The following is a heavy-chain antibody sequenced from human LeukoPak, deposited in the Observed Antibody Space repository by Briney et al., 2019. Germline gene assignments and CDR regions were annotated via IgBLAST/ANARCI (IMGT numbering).Heavy chain of an antibody. Sequence: SETLSLTCTVSGGSISSYYWGWIRQPAGKGLEWIGRIYTSGSTNYNPSLKSRVTMSVDTSKNQFSLKLSSVTAADTAVYYCARAFRDPLSGSYYFDYWGQGTLVTVSS. CDR3: ARAFRDPLSGSYYFDY. J-gene: IGHJ4*02. V-gene: IGHV4-4*07. CDR1: GGSISSYY. D-gene: IGHD1-26*01. CDR2: IYTSGST.